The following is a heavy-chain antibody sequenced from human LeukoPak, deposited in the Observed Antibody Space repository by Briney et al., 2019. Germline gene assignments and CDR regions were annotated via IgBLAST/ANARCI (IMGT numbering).Heavy chain of an antibody. CDR2: INTNTGNP. CDR3: AVRRRVGAPLTPKYYYGMDV. V-gene: IGHV7-4-1*02. Sequence: ASVKVSCKASGYSFTYYPLNWVRQAPGQGLEWMGWINTNTGNPTYAQGFTGRFVFSLDTSVSTAYLQISSLKAEDTAVYYCAVRRRVGAPLTPKYYYGMDVWGQGTTVTVSS. CDR1: GYSFTYYP. D-gene: IGHD1-26*01. J-gene: IGHJ6*02.